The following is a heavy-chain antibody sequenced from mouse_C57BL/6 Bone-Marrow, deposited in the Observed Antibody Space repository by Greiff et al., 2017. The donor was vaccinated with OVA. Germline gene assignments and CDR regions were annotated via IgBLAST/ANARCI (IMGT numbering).Heavy chain of an antibody. CDR2: ISYDGSN. CDR3: ASHQDFDY. V-gene: IGHV3-6*01. CDR1: GYSITSGYY. J-gene: IGHJ2*01. Sequence: VQLKESGPGLVKPSQSLSLTCSVTGYSITSGYYWNWIRQFPGNKLEWMGYISYDGSNNYNPSLKNRISITRDTSKNQFFLKLNSVTTEDTATYYCASHQDFDYWGQGTTLTVSS.